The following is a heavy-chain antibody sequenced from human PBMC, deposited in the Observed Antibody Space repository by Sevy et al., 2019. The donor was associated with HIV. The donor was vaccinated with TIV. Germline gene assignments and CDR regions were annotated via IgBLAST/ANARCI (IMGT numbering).Heavy chain of an antibody. CDR1: GFSFSYYS. J-gene: IGHJ4*02. D-gene: IGHD6-19*01. V-gene: IGHV3-21*01. CDR2: ISSSSSYI. CDR3: AREGSSGWLGY. Sequence: GGSLRLSCAGSGFSFSYYSMNWVRQVPGKGLEWVSSISSSSSYIYYGDSVKGRFTISRDNAKKSLYLQMNSLRAEDMAVYFCAREGSSGWLGYWGQGTLVTVSS.